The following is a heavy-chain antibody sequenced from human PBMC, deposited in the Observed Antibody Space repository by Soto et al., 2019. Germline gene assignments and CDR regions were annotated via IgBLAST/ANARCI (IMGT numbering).Heavy chain of an antibody. CDR3: ARFLLWFGELLYYYYGMDV. CDR1: GFTFSDYY. J-gene: IGHJ6*02. D-gene: IGHD3-10*01. CDR2: ISSSGSTI. Sequence: AGGSLRLSCAASGFTFSDYYMSWIRQAPGKGLEWVSYISSSGSTIYYADSVKGRFTISRDNAKNSLYLQMNSLRAEDTAVYYCARFLLWFGELLYYYYGMDVWGQGTTVTVSS. V-gene: IGHV3-11*01.